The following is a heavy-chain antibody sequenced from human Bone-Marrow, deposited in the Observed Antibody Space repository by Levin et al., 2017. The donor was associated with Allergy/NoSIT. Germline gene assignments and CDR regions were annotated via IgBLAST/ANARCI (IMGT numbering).Heavy chain of an antibody. J-gene: IGHJ4*02. CDR1: GFTFSSYG. D-gene: IGHD1-26*01. CDR2: ISYDGSNK. CDR3: AKDGSSGSYFLD. V-gene: IGHV3-30*18. Sequence: GGSLRLSCAASGFTFSSYGMHWVRQAPGKGLEWVAVISYDGSNKYYADSVKGRFTISRDNSKNTLYLQMNSLRAEDTAVYYCAKDGSSGSYFLDWGQGTLVTVSS.